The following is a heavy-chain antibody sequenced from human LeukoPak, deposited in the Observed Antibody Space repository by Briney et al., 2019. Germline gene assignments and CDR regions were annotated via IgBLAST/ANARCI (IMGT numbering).Heavy chain of an antibody. CDR1: GYTFTSYY. V-gene: IGHV1-46*01. CDR2: INPSGGST. J-gene: IGHJ5*02. D-gene: IGHD6-13*01. CDR3: ARDKAAAGNYNWFDP. Sequence: APVKVSCKASGYTFTSYYMHWVRQAPGQGLEWMGIINPSGGSTSYAQKFQGRVTMTRDTSTSTVYMELSSLRSEDTAVYYCARDKAAAGNYNWFDPWGQGTLVTVSS.